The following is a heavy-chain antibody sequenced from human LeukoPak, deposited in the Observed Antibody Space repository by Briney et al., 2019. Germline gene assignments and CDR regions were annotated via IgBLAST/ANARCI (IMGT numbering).Heavy chain of an antibody. V-gene: IGHV4-34*01. CDR1: GGSFNNYY. Sequence: SETLSLTCAVYGGSFNNYYWSWIRQPPGKGLEWIGEFNHSASINYNPSLKSRVTISVDTSKNQFSLKLSSVTAADTAVYYCARLGARGNWFDPWGQGTLVTVSS. CDR2: FNHSASI. CDR3: ARLGARGNWFDP. D-gene: IGHD3-16*01. J-gene: IGHJ5*02.